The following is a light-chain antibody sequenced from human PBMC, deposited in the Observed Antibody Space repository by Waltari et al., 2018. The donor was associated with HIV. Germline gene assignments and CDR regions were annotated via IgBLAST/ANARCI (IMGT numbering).Light chain of an antibody. CDR2: SDI. J-gene: IGLJ2*01. CDR3: QAYDSSLRASV. Sequence: QSALTQPPSVSGAPGQRVTISCTGNRSNIGAGYFVHWYQHLPGTAPKLLVYSDIIRPSGVPDRFSGSKSCNSASLVITVLQAEDEADYYCQAYDSSLRASVFGGGTKLTVL. V-gene: IGLV1-40*01. CDR1: RSNIGAGYF.